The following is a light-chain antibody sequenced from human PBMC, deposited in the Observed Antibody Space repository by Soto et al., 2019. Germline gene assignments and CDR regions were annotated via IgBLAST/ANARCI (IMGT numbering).Light chain of an antibody. V-gene: IGLV2-11*01. CDR1: SSDVGGYNY. CDR2: DVT. Sequence: QSVLTQPRSVSGSPGQSVTISCTGTSSDVGGYNYVSWYQQYPGKAPKPMIYDVTKRPSGVPDRFSGSKSGNTASLTISGLQADDEADYYCCSYAGSYTQVFGGGTKLTVL. J-gene: IGLJ3*02. CDR3: CSYAGSYTQV.